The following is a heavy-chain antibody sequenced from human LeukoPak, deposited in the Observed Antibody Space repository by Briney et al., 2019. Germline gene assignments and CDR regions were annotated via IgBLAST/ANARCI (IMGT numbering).Heavy chain of an antibody. Sequence: PSETLSLTCTVSGGSISSGFYWSWIRQPPGKGLEWIGYIYYSGSPYYNPSLKGRVIISVDTSKNQFSLNLKSVTAADTAVYYCARERQVVYYFDNWGQGTLVTVSS. V-gene: IGHV4-31*02. J-gene: IGHJ4*02. CDR1: GGSISSGFY. CDR2: IYYSGSP. D-gene: IGHD2-15*01. CDR3: ARERQVVYYFDN.